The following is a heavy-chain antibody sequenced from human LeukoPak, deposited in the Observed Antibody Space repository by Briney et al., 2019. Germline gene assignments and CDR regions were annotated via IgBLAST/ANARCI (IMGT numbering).Heavy chain of an antibody. CDR3: ARESQAGMGFDP. V-gene: IGHV1-69*13. CDR1: GGTFSSYA. J-gene: IGHJ5*02. D-gene: IGHD3-10*01. Sequence: ASVKVSCKASGGTFSSYAISWVRQAPGQGLEWMGGIIPIFGTANYAQKFQGRVTITADESTSTAYMELSSLRSEDTAVYYCARESQAGMGFDPWGQGTLVTVSS. CDR2: IIPIFGTA.